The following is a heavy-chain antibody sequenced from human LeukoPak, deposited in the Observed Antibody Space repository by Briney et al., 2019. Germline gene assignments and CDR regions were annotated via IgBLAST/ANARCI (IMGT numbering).Heavy chain of an antibody. CDR3: ARHRSISAAVPRWFAP. CDR1: GGSISSGNYY. V-gene: IGHV4-39*01. Sequence: PSETLSLTCTVSGGSISSGNYYWGWVRQPPGKGLEWIGCVYYSGSTYYNSSLESRVTISVDTSKNQFSLRLRSATVADTAVYFCARHRSISAAVPRWFAPWGQGTLVTVSS. D-gene: IGHD6-13*01. J-gene: IGHJ5*02. CDR2: VYYSGST.